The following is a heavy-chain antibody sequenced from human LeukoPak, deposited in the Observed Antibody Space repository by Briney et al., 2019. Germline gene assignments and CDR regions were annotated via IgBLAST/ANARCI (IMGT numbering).Heavy chain of an antibody. CDR2: ISAYNGNT. V-gene: IGHV1-18*01. CDR3: ARERGRGYYDSSGYYY. J-gene: IGHJ4*02. D-gene: IGHD3-22*01. CDR1: GYTFTSYG. Sequence: GASVKVSCKASGYTFTSYGISWVRQAPGQGLEWMGWISAYNGNTNYAQKLQGRVTMTTDTSTSTAYMELRSLRSDDTAVYYCARERGRGYYDSSGYYYWGQGTLVTVSS.